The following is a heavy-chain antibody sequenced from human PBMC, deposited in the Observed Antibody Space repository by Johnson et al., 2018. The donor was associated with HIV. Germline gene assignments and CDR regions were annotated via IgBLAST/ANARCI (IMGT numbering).Heavy chain of an antibody. V-gene: IGHV3-11*04. D-gene: IGHD3-22*01. J-gene: IGHJ3*02. CDR3: ARGMSSGPWAGGDAFDI. Sequence: QMQLVESGGGLVKPGGSLRLSCAASGFTFSDYYMSWIRQAPGKGLEWISYISSSGSTIYYGDSVKGRFTISRDNAKNSLYLQMNSLTAEDTAVYYCARGMSSGPWAGGDAFDIWGQGTMVTVSS. CDR2: ISSSGSTI. CDR1: GFTFSDYY.